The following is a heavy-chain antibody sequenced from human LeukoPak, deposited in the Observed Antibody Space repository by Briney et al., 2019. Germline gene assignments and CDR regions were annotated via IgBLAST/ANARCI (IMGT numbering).Heavy chain of an antibody. Sequence: PSETLSLTCTVSGGSISSGGYYWSWIRQHPGKGLEWIGYIYYSGSTYYNPSLKSQVIISVDTSKNQFSLKLSSVTAADTAVYYCARYCSSPSCYEGYYYGMDVWGQGTTVTVSS. D-gene: IGHD2-2*01. CDR2: IYYSGST. CDR1: GGSISSGGYY. CDR3: ARYCSSPSCYEGYYYGMDV. J-gene: IGHJ6*02. V-gene: IGHV4-31*01.